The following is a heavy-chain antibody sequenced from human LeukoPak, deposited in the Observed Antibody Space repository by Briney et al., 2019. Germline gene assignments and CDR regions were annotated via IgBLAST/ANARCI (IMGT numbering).Heavy chain of an antibody. CDR3: ARDLGGGDTDY. CDR1: GFTVSSNY. CDR2: IYSGGST. V-gene: IGHV3-53*01. D-gene: IGHD2-21*02. Sequence: GGSLRLSCAASGFTVSSNYMSWVRQAPGKGLEWVSVIYSGGSTYYADSVKGRFTISRDNSKNTLYLQMNSLRAEDTAVYYYARDLGGGDTDYWGQGTLVTVSS. J-gene: IGHJ4*02.